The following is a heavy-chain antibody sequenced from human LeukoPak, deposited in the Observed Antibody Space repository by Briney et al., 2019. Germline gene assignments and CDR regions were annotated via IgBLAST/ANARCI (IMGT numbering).Heavy chain of an antibody. D-gene: IGHD2/OR15-2a*01. J-gene: IGHJ5*02. CDR2: IGSSGDSST. Sequence: PGRSLRLSCAASGFTFNGYGIEWVRQPPGKGLEWLSSIGSSGDSSTYYADSVRRRFTTSRDNAKNTLYLHLTSLRAEDTPVYCCVIDIGDCDSGPCPTWFDPWGQGTLVTVSS. V-gene: IGHV3-48*03. CDR3: VIDIGDCDSGPCPTWFDP. CDR1: GFTFNGYG.